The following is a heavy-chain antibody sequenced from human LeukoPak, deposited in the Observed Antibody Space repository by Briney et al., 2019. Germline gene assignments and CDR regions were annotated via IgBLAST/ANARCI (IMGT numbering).Heavy chain of an antibody. CDR2: IYHSGST. V-gene: IGHV4-30-4*01. J-gene: IGHJ4*02. CDR3: ARAAKPYHYDSSGYSFDY. Sequence: SETLSLTCAVSGGSISSSNWWSWIRQPPGKGLEWIGYIYHSGSTYYNPSLKSRVTISVDTSKNQFSLKLSSVTAADTAVYYCARAAKPYHYDSSGYSFDYWGQGTLVTVSS. CDR1: GGSISSSNW. D-gene: IGHD3-22*01.